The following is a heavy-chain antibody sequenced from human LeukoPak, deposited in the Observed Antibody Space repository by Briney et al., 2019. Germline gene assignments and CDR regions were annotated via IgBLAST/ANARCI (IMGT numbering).Heavy chain of an antibody. Sequence: SGTVSLMCAVSGGSISSSNWWSWVRQPPGKRLDRIGEVYDSGSTNYNPSLKIRATISVNKSKNQFSLKLSSVTAADTAVYYCARKPRGYSYGSGYWGQGTLVTVSS. CDR3: ARKPRGYSYGSGY. J-gene: IGHJ4*02. V-gene: IGHV4-4*02. CDR2: VYDSGST. CDR1: GGSISSSNW. D-gene: IGHD5-18*01.